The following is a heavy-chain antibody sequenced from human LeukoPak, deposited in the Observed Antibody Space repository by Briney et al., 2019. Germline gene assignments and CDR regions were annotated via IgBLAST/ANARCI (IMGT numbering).Heavy chain of an antibody. J-gene: IGHJ4*02. CDR3: AKGLDYNLFAFDY. Sequence: GGSLRLSCAASGFTFSSYGMSWVRRAPGKGLEWVSCIIGSGGSTYADSVKGRFTISRDNSKNTLYLQMNSLRAEDTAVYYCAKGLDYNLFAFDYWGQGTLVTVSS. CDR1: GFTFSSYG. D-gene: IGHD4-11*01. CDR2: IIGSGGST. V-gene: IGHV3-23*01.